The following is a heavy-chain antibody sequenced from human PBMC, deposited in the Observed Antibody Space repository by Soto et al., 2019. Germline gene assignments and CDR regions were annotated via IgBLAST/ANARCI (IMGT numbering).Heavy chain of an antibody. CDR2: IDPSDSQT. CDR3: ARQIYDSDPGPNLQYYFDS. V-gene: IGHV5-10-1*01. CDR1: GYSFAGYW. D-gene: IGHD5-12*01. Sequence: PGESLKISCKGSGYSFAGYWITWVRQKPGKGLEWMGRIDPSDSQTYYSPSFRGHVTISVTKSITTVFLQWSSLRASDTAMYYCARQIYDSDPGPNLQYYFDSWSQGTQVTVYS. J-gene: IGHJ4*02.